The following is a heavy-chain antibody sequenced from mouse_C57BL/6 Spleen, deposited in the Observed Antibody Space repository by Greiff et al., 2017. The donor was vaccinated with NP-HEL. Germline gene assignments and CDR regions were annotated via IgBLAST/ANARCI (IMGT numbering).Heavy chain of an antibody. CDR3: AVVVALRGGYYFDY. D-gene: IGHD1-1*01. CDR2: IYPGSGST. Sequence: QVQLQQPGAELVKPGASVKMSCKASGYTFTSYWITWVKQRPGQGLEWIGDIYPGSGSTNYNEKFKSKATLTVDPSCSTAYMHLSSLTSEDSAVYYCAVVVALRGGYYFDYWGQGTTLTVSS. J-gene: IGHJ2*01. CDR1: GYTFTSYW. V-gene: IGHV1-55*01.